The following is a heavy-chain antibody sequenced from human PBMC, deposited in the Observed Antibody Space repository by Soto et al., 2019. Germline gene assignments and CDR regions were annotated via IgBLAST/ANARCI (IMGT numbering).Heavy chain of an antibody. Sequence: PSETLSLTCTVSGGSISSSSYYWGWIRQPPGKGLEWIGSIYYSGSTYYNPSLKSRVTISVDTSKNQFSLKPSSVTAADTAVYYCARHTPQGGYYPNYFDYWGQGTLVTVSS. D-gene: IGHD3-10*01. V-gene: IGHV4-39*01. CDR1: GGSISSSSYY. CDR3: ARHTPQGGYYPNYFDY. CDR2: IYYSGST. J-gene: IGHJ4*02.